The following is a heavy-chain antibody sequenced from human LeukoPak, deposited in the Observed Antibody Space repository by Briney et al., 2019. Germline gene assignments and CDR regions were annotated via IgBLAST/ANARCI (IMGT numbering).Heavy chain of an antibody. D-gene: IGHD2/OR15-2a*01. J-gene: IGHJ4*02. Sequence: PSETLSLTCTVSGVSISSGDYYWSWIRQPPGKGLEWIGYIYYSGSTYYNPSLKSRVTISVDTSKNQFSLKLSSVTAADTAVYYCARADLYGPVVDWGQGTLVTVSS. CDR2: IYYSGST. CDR3: ARADLYGPVVD. V-gene: IGHV4-30-4*01. CDR1: GVSISSGDYY.